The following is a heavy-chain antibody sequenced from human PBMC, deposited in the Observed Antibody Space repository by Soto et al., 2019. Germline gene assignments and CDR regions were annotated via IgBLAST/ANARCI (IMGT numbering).Heavy chain of an antibody. V-gene: IGHV3-13*01. CDR1: GFTFSTFD. CDR3: ARGRSFSYDSTPPPMFDP. J-gene: IGHJ5*02. Sequence: GGSLRLSCAGSGFTFSTFDIHWVRQAPGKGLEWVSGIGTLSDTFYAASVQGRFTISRQNAKNSVYLQMNSLRAGDTAFYYCARGRSFSYDSTPPPMFDPWGQGTLVTVSS. D-gene: IGHD3-10*01. CDR2: IGTLSDT.